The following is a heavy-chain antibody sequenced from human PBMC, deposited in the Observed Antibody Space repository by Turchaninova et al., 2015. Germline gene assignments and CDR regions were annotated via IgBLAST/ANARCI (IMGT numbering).Heavy chain of an antibody. CDR3: ARDRAHLLSAPSLDV. CDR2: ISAYNGHT. V-gene: IGHV1-18*01. Sequence: GGEVKKPGASVKVSCKASCYNFRNSGITWVRQAPGQGLEWMGWISAYNGHTNYAQKLQGRVTMTTDTSTTTAYMDLTSLRYDDTAVYYFARDRAHLLSAPSLDVWGEGTTITVSS. CDR1: CYNFRNSG. J-gene: IGHJ6*04. D-gene: IGHD3-16*01.